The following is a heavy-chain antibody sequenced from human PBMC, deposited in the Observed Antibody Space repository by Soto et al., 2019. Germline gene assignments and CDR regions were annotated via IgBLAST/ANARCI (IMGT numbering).Heavy chain of an antibody. CDR2: IIPILGIA. J-gene: IGHJ6*03. D-gene: IGHD5-12*01. V-gene: IGHV1-69*02. CDR1: GDTFSSYT. CDR3: ARGYSGSSLYYYYMDV. Sequence: SVKVSCKASGDTFSSYTISWVRQALGQGLEWMGRIIPILGIANYAQKFQGRVTITADKSTSTAYMELSSLRSEDTAVYYCARGYSGSSLYYYYMDVWGKGTTVTVSS.